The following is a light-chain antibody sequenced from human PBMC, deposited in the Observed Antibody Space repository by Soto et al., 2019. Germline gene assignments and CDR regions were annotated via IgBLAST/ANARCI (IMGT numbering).Light chain of an antibody. Sequence: DIQMTQSPSSLSASVGDRVTITCHASQVISNFLNWYQQKPGEAPKLLIYDASNLETGIPSRFSGSGSGTDFTLPISSLQPEDIATYYCHQYDKLPLPVGGGTKVEIK. CDR1: QVISNF. CDR3: HQYDKLPLP. CDR2: DAS. V-gene: IGKV1-33*01. J-gene: IGKJ4*02.